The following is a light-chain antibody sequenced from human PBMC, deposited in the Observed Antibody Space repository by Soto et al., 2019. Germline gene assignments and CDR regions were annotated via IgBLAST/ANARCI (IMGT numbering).Light chain of an antibody. V-gene: IGKV1-5*03. CDR3: QHYNSYSEA. J-gene: IGKJ1*01. Sequence: DIQMTQSPSTLSGSVGDRVTITCRAGQTIRSWLALYQEKPGKSPKLLIYKASTLKSGVPSRFSGSGSGTEFTLTISSLQPDDFATYYCQHYNSYSEAFGQGTKVDI. CDR1: QTIRSW. CDR2: KAS.